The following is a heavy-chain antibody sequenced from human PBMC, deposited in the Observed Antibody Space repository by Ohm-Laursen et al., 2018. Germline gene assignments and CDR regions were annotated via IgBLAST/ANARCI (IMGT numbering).Heavy chain of an antibody. D-gene: IGHD3-16*01. CDR3: ARGYDALTKYYFDF. V-gene: IGHV4-59*01. CDR1: SGSISSYY. Sequence: SQTLSLTCSVSSGSISSYYWTWIRQPPGKGLEWIGYSHYSGSTVYNPSLKSRVTISVDTSKNQFSLKLISVTAADTGVYFCARGYDALTKYYFDFWGQGTLVTVSS. CDR2: SHYSGST. J-gene: IGHJ4*02.